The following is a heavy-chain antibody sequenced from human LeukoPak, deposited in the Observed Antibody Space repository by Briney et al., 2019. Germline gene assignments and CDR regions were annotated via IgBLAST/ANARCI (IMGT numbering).Heavy chain of an antibody. V-gene: IGHV3-48*03. CDR3: ARSVQWLPY. CDR1: GFTFSSYE. Sequence: PGGSPRLSCVASGFTFSSYEMNWLRQSPGKGLEWVSFISGSGTTMYYADSVKGRFTISRDNAKNSLYLQMNSLRAEDTAAYYCARSVQWLPYWGQGTLVTVSS. D-gene: IGHD6-19*01. J-gene: IGHJ4*02. CDR2: ISGSGTTM.